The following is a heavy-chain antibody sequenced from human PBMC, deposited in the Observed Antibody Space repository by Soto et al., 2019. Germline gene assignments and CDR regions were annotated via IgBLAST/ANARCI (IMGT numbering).Heavy chain of an antibody. CDR3: TTEEYCSSTSCYYYYYYMDV. J-gene: IGHJ6*03. CDR1: GFTFSNAW. V-gene: IGHV3-15*01. CDR2: IKSKTDGGTT. D-gene: IGHD2-2*01. Sequence: PGGSLRLSCAASGFTFSNAWMSWVRQAPGKGLEWVGRIKSKTDGGTTDYAAPVKGRFTISRDDSKNTLYLQMNSLKTEDTAVYYCTTEEYCSSTSCYYYYYYMDVWGKGTTVTVSS.